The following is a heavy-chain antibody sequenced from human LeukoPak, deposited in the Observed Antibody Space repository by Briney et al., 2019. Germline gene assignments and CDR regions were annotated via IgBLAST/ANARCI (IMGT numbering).Heavy chain of an antibody. Sequence: PGGSLRLSCVASGLTFSVAGMHWVRQAPGKGLEWVSAIIGNSASVYYKDSVKGRFTISRDNSKNTLYLQMNSLRAEDTAVYYCAKPLLATVTTYNWFDPWGQGTLVTVSS. CDR3: AKPLLATVTTYNWFDP. V-gene: IGHV3-23*01. CDR2: IIGNSASV. J-gene: IGHJ5*02. D-gene: IGHD4-11*01. CDR1: GLTFSVAG.